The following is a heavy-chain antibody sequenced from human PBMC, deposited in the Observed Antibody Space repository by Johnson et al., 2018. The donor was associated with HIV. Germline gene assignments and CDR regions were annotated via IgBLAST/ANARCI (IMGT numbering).Heavy chain of an antibody. CDR2: INSDGSST. CDR3: ANGWFSGAFDI. V-gene: IGHV3-74*02. Sequence: VQLVESGGGVVRPGGSLRLSCAVSGFTFSSYWMHWVRQAPGKGLVWVSRINSDGSSTNYADSVKGRFTISRDNAENTLYLQMNSLRAEDTAVYYCANGWFSGAFDIWGQGTMVTVSS. J-gene: IGHJ3*02. D-gene: IGHD3-10*01. CDR1: GFTFSSYW.